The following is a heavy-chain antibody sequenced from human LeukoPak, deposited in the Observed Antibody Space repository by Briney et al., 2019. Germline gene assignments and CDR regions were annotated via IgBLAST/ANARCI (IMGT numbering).Heavy chain of an antibody. J-gene: IGHJ4*02. CDR1: GFTFTTYW. D-gene: IGHD7-27*01. V-gene: IGHV3-7*01. CDR2: IKQDGSQK. CDR3: ARENWANDY. Sequence: GGSLRLSCAASGFTFTTYWMTWVHQAPGKGLEWVANIKQDGSQKYYVDSVKGRFTISRDNAKNSLYLQMNSLKAEDTAVYYCARENWANDYWGQGTLVTVSS.